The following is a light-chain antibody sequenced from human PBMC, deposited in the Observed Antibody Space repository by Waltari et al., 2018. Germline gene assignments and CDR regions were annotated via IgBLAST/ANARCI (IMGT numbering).Light chain of an antibody. Sequence: DIVMTQSPDSLAVSLGERATINCKSSQTILYSSKNKNYLAWYQQKPGQPPKLLIYWASTRESGVPDRFSCSVSGTDFTLTVSSLQAEDVAVYYCQQYYSAPFTFDPGTKVDI. CDR3: QQYYSAPFT. CDR2: WAS. CDR1: QTILYSSKNKNY. V-gene: IGKV4-1*01. J-gene: IGKJ3*01.